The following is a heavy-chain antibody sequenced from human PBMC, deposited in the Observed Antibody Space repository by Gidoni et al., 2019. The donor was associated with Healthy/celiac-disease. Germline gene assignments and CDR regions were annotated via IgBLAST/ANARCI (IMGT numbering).Heavy chain of an antibody. CDR3: AREGQAAAGTGAFDY. CDR1: GFTFSSYA. V-gene: IGHV3-30-3*01. D-gene: IGHD6-13*01. CDR2: ISYDGSNK. Sequence: QVQLVESGGGVVQPGRSLRLSCAASGFTFSSYAMHWVRQAPGKGLEWVAVISYDGSNKYYADSVKGRFTISRDNSKNTLYLQMNSLRAEDTAVHYCAREGQAAAGTGAFDYWGQGTLVTVSS. J-gene: IGHJ4*02.